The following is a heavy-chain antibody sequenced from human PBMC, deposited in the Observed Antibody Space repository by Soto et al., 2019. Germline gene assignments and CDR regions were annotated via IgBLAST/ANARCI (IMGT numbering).Heavy chain of an antibody. D-gene: IGHD2-2*01. CDR2: IYPGDSDT. CDR1: GYSFTSYW. Sequence: GESLKISCKGSGYSFTSYWIGWVRQMPGKGLEWMGIIYPGDSDTRYSPSFQGQVTISADKSISTAYLQWSSLKASDTAMYYCARLGGYCSSTTGYSGSDNWGQENQLTISS. CDR3: ARLGGYCSSTTGYSGSDN. V-gene: IGHV5-51*01. J-gene: IGHJ4*02.